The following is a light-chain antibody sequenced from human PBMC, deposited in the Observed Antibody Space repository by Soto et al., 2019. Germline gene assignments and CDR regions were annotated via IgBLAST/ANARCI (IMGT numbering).Light chain of an antibody. J-gene: IGKJ5*01. CDR3: QQYGSSPPIT. CDR1: QSVSSSY. Sequence: EIVLTQSAGTLSWSPGERATLSCRASQSVSSSYLVWHQQKPGQAPRLLIYAASRRATGIPDRFSGSGAGTDFTLTISRLEPEDFAVYYCQQYGSSPPITFGQGTRLEIK. CDR2: AAS. V-gene: IGKV3-20*01.